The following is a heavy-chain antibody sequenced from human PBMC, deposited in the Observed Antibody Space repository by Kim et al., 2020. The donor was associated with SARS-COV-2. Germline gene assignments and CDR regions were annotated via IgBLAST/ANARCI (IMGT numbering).Heavy chain of an antibody. CDR2: GST. V-gene: IGHV4-59*01. D-gene: IGHD3-16*01. CDR3: ARMPYGGFDY. J-gene: IGHJ4*02. Sequence: GSTDYNPSLKGPVTIFIDTSKSQFSLRLSSVTAADTALYFCARMPYGGFDYWGQGTLVTVSS.